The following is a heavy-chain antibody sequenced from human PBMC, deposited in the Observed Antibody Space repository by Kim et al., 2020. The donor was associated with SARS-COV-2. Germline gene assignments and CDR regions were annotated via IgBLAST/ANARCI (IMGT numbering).Heavy chain of an antibody. D-gene: IGHD1-1*01. CDR3: ARHRAGRYGRVDY. Sequence: STPDLRGRVPIAVDTSKNPFSLKLSSVTAADTAVYYCARHRAGRYGRVDYWGQGTLVTVSS. V-gene: IGHV4-39*01. J-gene: IGHJ4*02.